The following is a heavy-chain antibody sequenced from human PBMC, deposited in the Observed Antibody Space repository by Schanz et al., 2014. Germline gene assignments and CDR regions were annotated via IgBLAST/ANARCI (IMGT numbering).Heavy chain of an antibody. CDR3: ARGGYSSGWYDRDIARFDY. Sequence: QVQLVQSGAEVKKPGASVKVSCKASGYTFTSYGINWVRQAPGQGLEWMGWISAYNGNTNYAQKLQGRVTMTTDTSTSTAYMELRSLRSDDTAVYDCARGGYSSGWYDRDIARFDYWGQGTLVTVSS. D-gene: IGHD6-19*01. J-gene: IGHJ4*02. CDR1: GYTFTSYG. V-gene: IGHV1-18*01. CDR2: ISAYNGNT.